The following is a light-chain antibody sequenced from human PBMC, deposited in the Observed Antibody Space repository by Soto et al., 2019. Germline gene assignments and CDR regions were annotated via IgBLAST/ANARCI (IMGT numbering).Light chain of an antibody. CDR3: QQYKDWRT. CDR1: QSIDNR. V-gene: IGKV3-15*01. CDR2: GVS. J-gene: IGKJ1*01. Sequence: TVMTQSPATLSVSPGERATLSCRASQSIDNRLAWYQQRPGQAPRLLIYGVSMRVTGVPARFSGRGSGTEFTLTSSGLQSEDFGVYYCQQYKDWRTFGQGTNVEIK.